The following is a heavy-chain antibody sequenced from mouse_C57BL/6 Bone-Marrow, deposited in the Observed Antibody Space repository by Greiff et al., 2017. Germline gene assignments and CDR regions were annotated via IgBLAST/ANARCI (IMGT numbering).Heavy chain of an antibody. V-gene: IGHV14-4*01. CDR1: GFNIKDDY. D-gene: IGHD2-5*01. CDR2: IDPENGDT. CDR3: TTYYYSNYVGY. J-gene: IGHJ2*01. Sequence: EVKLQESGAELVRPGASVKLSCTASGFNIKDDYMHWVKQRPEQGLEWIGWIDPENGDTEYASKFQGKATITADTSSNTAYLQLSSLTSEDTAVYYCTTYYYSNYVGYWGQGTTLTVSS.